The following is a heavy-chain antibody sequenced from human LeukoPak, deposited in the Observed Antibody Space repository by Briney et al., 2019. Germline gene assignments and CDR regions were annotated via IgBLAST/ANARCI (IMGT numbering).Heavy chain of an antibody. CDR3: ASRKLGNDY. J-gene: IGHJ4*02. Sequence: SETLSLTCTVSGGSISSYYWSWIRQSPGKGLEWIGYIYHTGSTSYSPSLKSRVTISADTSQNQFSLKLSSVTAADTAVYYCASRKLGNDYWGQGTLVTVSS. CDR1: GGSISSYY. D-gene: IGHD7-27*01. CDR2: IYHTGST. V-gene: IGHV4-59*01.